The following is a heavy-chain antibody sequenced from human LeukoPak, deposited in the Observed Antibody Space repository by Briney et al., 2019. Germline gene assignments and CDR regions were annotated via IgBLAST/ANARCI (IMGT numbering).Heavy chain of an antibody. CDR1: GFTFSSYD. Sequence: PGGSLRLSCAASGFTFSSYDMSWVRQAPGKGLEWVSGISGSGGTTDYADSVKGRFTISRDNSKNTLYLQMNSLGAEDTAVYYCAKDSHSSRYSYSYGMDVWGQGTTVTVSS. J-gene: IGHJ6*02. D-gene: IGHD6-13*01. CDR2: ISGSGGTT. CDR3: AKDSHSSRYSYSYGMDV. V-gene: IGHV3-23*01.